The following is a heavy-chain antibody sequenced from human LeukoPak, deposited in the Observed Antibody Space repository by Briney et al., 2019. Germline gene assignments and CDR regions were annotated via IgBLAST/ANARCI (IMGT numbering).Heavy chain of an antibody. V-gene: IGHV1-24*01. CDR3: ATDMGIVVAEAGWAFDI. CDR2: FDPEDGET. J-gene: IGHJ3*02. Sequence: ASVKVSCKVSGYTLTELFMHWVRQAPGKGLEWMGGFDPEDGETIYAQKFQGRVTMTEDTSTDTAYMELSSLRSEDTVVYYCATDMGIVVAEAGWAFDIWGQGTMVTVSS. D-gene: IGHD2-2*01. CDR1: GYTLTELF.